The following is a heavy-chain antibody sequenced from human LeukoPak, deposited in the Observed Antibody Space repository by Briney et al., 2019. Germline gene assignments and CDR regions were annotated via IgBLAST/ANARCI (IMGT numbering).Heavy chain of an antibody. V-gene: IGHV4-59*01. CDR2: IYYSGST. CDR3: ARATQGAFDI. CDR1: GGSINYYY. J-gene: IGHJ3*02. Sequence: AETQCLTCTVSGGSINYYYWSWIRQPPGKGLEWIGYIYYSGSTNYNPSLKSRVSISVDTSKNHFSLKLSSVTAADTAVYYCARATQGAFDIWGQGTTVPLYS.